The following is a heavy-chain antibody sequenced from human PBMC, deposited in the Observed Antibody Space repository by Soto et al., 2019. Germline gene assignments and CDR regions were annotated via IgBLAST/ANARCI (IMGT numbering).Heavy chain of an antibody. D-gene: IGHD3-3*01. CDR3: AHRVLRTVFGLVTTTAIYFDF. CDR2: IYWDDDK. V-gene: IGHV2-5*02. CDR1: VFSLTTSGVG. J-gene: IGHJ4*02. Sequence: QITLNESGPTQVKPRQTLTLTCTFSVFSLTTSGVGVGWIRQSPGKAPEWLALIYWDDDKRYSPSLKSRLTITKDTSKNQVVLTMADLDPADRATYYCAHRVLRTVFGLVTTTAIYFDFWGQGTPVAISS.